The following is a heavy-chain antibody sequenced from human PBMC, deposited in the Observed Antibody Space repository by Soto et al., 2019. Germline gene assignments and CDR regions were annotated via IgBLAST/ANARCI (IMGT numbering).Heavy chain of an antibody. CDR2: IYYSGST. V-gene: IGHV4-31*03. CDR1: GGSISSGGYY. J-gene: IGHJ6*02. CDR3: ARAANYGDYYYYGMDV. D-gene: IGHD4-17*01. Sequence: QVQLQESGPGLVKPSQTLSLTCTVSGGSISSGGYYWSWIRQHPGKGLEWIGYIYYSGSTYYNPSLKSRVIISVDTSKNQFSLKLSSVTAADTAVYYCARAANYGDYYYYGMDVWGQGTTFTVSS.